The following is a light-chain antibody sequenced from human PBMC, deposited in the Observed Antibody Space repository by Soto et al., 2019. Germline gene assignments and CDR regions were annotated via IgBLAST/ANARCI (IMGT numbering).Light chain of an antibody. CDR3: QKTYRLPPN. J-gene: IGKJ4*01. CDR1: QTISSS. Sequence: DIQMTHSPWSLSASVVDRVTITFLASQTISSSLNWYQKRPGTPPTLLIRGASSLQRGVPSRYSGSGSGTDFTLTIDSLQPEDFATYYCQKTYRLPPNFGEGTKVDIK. CDR2: GAS. V-gene: IGKV1-39*01.